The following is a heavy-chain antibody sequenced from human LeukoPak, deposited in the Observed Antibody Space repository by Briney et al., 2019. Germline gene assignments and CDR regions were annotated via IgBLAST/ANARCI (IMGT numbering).Heavy chain of an antibody. J-gene: IGHJ3*02. D-gene: IGHD6-6*01. CDR3: ARSKAAPGAFDI. CDR2: IDTSSSYI. V-gene: IGHV3-21*01. CDR1: GFTFSSYS. Sequence: GGSLRLPCVAPGFTFSSYSMNWVRQAPGKGLEWVSSIDTSSSYIYYADSVKGRFTISRDNAKNSLYLQMNSLRAEDTAVYYCARSKAAPGAFDIWGQGTMVTVSS.